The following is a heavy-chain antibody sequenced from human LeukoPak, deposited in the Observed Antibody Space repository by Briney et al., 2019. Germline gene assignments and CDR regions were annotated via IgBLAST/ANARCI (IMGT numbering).Heavy chain of an antibody. D-gene: IGHD2-15*01. V-gene: IGHV4-34*01. Sequence: SETLSLTCAVYGGSFSVYYWSWIRQPPGKGLEWIGEINHSGSTNYNPSLKSRVTISVATSKNQFSLKLSSVTAADTAVYYCARQRRCSGGSCYRNWFDPWGQGTLVTVSS. J-gene: IGHJ5*02. CDR3: ARQRRCSGGSCYRNWFDP. CDR1: GGSFSVYY. CDR2: INHSGST.